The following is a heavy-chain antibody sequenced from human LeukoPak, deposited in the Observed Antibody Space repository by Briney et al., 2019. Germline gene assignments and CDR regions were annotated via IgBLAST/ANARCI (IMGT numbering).Heavy chain of an antibody. CDR1: GYTFTDYY. D-gene: IGHD2-15*01. Sequence: GASVKVSCKASGYTFTDYYMHWVRQAPGKGLEWVANIKHDGSEDYYLDSVKGRFTISRDNAKSSMWLQMNSLRDEDTAVYYCARDQTPFYWGQGSLVTVSS. CDR2: IKHDGSED. J-gene: IGHJ4*02. CDR3: ARDQTPFY. V-gene: IGHV3-7*01.